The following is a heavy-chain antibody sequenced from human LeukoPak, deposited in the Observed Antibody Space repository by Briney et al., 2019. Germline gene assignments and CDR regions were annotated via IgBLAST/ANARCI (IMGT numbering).Heavy chain of an antibody. J-gene: IGHJ6*03. CDR3: AREGSGEASYYYYYYMDV. V-gene: IGHV7-4-1*02. CDR1: GYTFTSYA. CDR2: INTNTGNP. Sequence: ASVKVSCKASGYTFTSYAMNWVRQAPGQGLEWMGWINTNTGNPTYAQGFTGRFVFSLDTSVSTAYLQISSLKAEDTAVYYCAREGSGEASYYYYYYMDVWGKGTTVTVSS. D-gene: IGHD4-17*01.